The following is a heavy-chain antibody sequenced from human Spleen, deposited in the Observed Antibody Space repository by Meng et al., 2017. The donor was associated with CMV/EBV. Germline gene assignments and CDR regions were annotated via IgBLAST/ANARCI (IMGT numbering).Heavy chain of an antibody. D-gene: IGHD6-13*01. CDR2: INSDGSDT. CDR1: GFTFSNYW. J-gene: IGHJ4*02. Sequence: GGSLRLSCEVSGFTFSNYWMHWVRQAPGKGLVWVSRINSDGSDTKYVDSVKGRFTISRDNAKNTVYLQMNSLRAEDTAVYYCARAEDSTSWPFDYWGQGTLVTVSS. CDR3: ARAEDSTSWPFDY. V-gene: IGHV3-74*03.